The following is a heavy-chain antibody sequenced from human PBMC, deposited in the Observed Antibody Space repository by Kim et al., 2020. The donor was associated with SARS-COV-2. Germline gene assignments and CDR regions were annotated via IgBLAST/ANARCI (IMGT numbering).Heavy chain of an antibody. V-gene: IGHV3-33*05. CDR1: GFTFSSYG. D-gene: IGHD5-12*01. Sequence: GGSLRLSCAASGFTFSSYGMHWVRQAPGKGLEWVAVISYDGSNKYYADSVKGRFTISRDNSKNTLYLQMNSLRAEDTAVYYCATERWLPLGFDYWGQGTLVTVSS. CDR3: ATERWLPLGFDY. CDR2: ISYDGSNK. J-gene: IGHJ4*02.